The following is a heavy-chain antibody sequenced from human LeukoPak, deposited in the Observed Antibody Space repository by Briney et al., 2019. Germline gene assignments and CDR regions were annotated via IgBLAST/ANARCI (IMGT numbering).Heavy chain of an antibody. Sequence: GRSLRLSCSASGFTFSNYAMHWVRQAPGKGLEWVALISYGGSAKFYADSVKGRFTISRDNSKSTLDLQMNSLRTEDTAVYYCVRVRDQRVYYFDYWGQGSLVTVSS. CDR1: GFTFSNYA. CDR2: ISYGGSAK. J-gene: IGHJ4*02. D-gene: IGHD6-6*01. V-gene: IGHV3-30*04. CDR3: VRVRDQRVYYFDY.